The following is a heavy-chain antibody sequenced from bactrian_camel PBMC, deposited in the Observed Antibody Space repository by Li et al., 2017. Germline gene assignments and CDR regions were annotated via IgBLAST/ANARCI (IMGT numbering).Heavy chain of an antibody. CDR3: ALAGGRYYPPDCFGGYPKDNCFSY. V-gene: IGHV3S40*01. J-gene: IGHJ4*01. CDR1: GETYGTYY. Sequence: VQLVESGGGSVQAGGSLRLSCSASGETYGTYYMAWFRQAPGMGREAVATLYFEDDGAYYADSVKGRFTISRNSAKDVVSLQMNSLKPEDTAVYYCALAGGRYYPPDCFGGYPKDNCFSYWGQGTQVTVS. CDR2: LYFEDDGA. D-gene: IGHD1*01.